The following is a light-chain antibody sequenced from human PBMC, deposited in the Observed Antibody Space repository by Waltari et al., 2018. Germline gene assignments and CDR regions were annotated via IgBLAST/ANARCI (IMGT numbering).Light chain of an antibody. CDR2: AAS. J-gene: IGKJ1*01. CDR1: QSISNY. Sequence: DIQMTQSPSSLSASVGDRVTITCRASQSISNYLNWYQQKPGKAPKLLIYAASSLQSGVPSRFSGSGSVTDFTLTISSLQPEDFATYYCQQSYSTRGTFGQGTKVEIK. CDR3: QQSYSTRGT. V-gene: IGKV1-39*01.